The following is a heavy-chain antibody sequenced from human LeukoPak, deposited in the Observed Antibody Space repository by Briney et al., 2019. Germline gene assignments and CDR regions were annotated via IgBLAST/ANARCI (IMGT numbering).Heavy chain of an antibody. V-gene: IGHV1-18*01. D-gene: IGHD6-13*01. CDR3: ARDAYSSSWYPYYYYYYYMDV. CDR2: ISAYNGNT. J-gene: IGHJ6*03. CDR1: GYTFTSYG. Sequence: ASVKVSCKASGYTFTSYGISWVRQAPGQGLEWMGWISAYNGNTNYAQKLQGRVTMTTDTSTSTAYMELRSLRSDDTAVYYCARDAYSSSWYPYYYYYYYMDVWGKGTTVTISS.